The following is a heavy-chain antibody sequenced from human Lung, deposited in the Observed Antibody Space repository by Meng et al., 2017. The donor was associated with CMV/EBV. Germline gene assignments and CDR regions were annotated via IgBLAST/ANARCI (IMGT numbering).Heavy chain of an antibody. J-gene: IGHJ6*02. D-gene: IGHD2-2*03. CDR2: IKEDGTEN. CDR1: GFTFSIYW. CDR3: ARDQPGGYCSDFCYYGMDV. V-gene: IGHV3-7*01. Sequence: GESLKISCAASGFTFSIYWMSWVRQAPGKGLEWVANIKEDGTENNYADSVKGRFTISRDNAKNSLYLQMNSLRAEDTAVYYCARDQPGGYCSDFCYYGMDVWGQGTXVTVYS.